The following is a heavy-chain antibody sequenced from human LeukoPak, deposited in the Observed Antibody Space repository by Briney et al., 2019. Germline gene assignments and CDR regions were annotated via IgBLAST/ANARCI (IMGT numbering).Heavy chain of an antibody. J-gene: IGHJ4*02. CDR1: GGSTSSGDYY. D-gene: IGHD5-18*01. Sequence: PSETLSLTCTVSGGSTSSGDYYWSWIRQPPGKGLEWIGYIYYSGSTYYNPSLKSRVTISVDTSKNQFSLKLSSVTAADTAMYYCARDNGYGVLDYWGQGTLVTVSS. CDR3: ARDNGYGVLDY. V-gene: IGHV4-30-4*01. CDR2: IYYSGST.